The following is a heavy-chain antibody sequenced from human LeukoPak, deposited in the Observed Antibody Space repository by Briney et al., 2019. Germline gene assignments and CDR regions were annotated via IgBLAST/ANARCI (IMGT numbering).Heavy chain of an antibody. CDR3: AREWNYYGSGIMDV. V-gene: IGHV3-7*01. Sequence: GGSLRLSCAASGFTFSSYWMSWVRQAPGKGLEWVANIKQDGGEKYYVGSVKGRFTVSRDNAKNSLYPQMNSLRAEDTAVYYCAREWNYYGSGIMDVWGKGTTVTVSS. J-gene: IGHJ6*04. CDR1: GFTFSSYW. CDR2: IKQDGGEK. D-gene: IGHD3-10*01.